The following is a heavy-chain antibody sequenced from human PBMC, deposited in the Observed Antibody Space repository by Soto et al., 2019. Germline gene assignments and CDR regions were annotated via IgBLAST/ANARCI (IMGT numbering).Heavy chain of an antibody. CDR2: ISTGSGTI. Sequence: EVQLVESGGGLVQPGGSLRLSCAASGFIFSSYSMNWVRQAPGKGLEWLSYISTGSGTIYYADSVKGRFTISRDNGKNSLNLQMNSLRAEDTAVSYCARRQTGRGEAAASFDYWGQGSLVTVSS. J-gene: IGHJ4*02. CDR3: ARRQTGRGEAAASFDY. V-gene: IGHV3-48*01. D-gene: IGHD6-13*01. CDR1: GFIFSSYS.